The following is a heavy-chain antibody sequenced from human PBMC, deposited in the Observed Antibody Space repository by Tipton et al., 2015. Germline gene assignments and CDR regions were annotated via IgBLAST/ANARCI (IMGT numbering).Heavy chain of an antibody. Sequence: TLSLTCTVSGGPVSSGSYYWSWIRQPPGKELEWIGYIQYSGSTNYNPSLKSRVTMSVDTSKTQFSLEMRSVTATDTAVYYCARARGRHGGLFDSWGQGTLVTVSS. D-gene: IGHD4-23*01. CDR1: GGPVSSGSYY. CDR2: IQYSGST. J-gene: IGHJ4*02. V-gene: IGHV4-61*01. CDR3: ARARGRHGGLFDS.